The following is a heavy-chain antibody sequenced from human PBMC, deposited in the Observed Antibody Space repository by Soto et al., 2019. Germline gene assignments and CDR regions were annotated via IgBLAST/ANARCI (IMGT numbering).Heavy chain of an antibody. J-gene: IGHJ4*02. CDR1: GYSFTSYW. CDR3: ARLNDGDYVQDFDY. V-gene: IGHV5-51*01. CDR2: XYXXXSXT. Sequence: LGESLKISCKGSGYSFTSYWICWVRQMPGKGLEWMXIXYXXXSXTXXXPXXXXQVTISADKSISTAYLQWRSLKASDTAMYYCARLNDGDYVQDFDYWGQGTLVTVSS. D-gene: IGHD4-17*01.